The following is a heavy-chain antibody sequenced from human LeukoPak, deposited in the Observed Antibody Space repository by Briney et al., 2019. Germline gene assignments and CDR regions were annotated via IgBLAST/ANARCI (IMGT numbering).Heavy chain of an antibody. CDR2: IYYSGTT. D-gene: IGHD6-13*01. J-gene: IGHJ4*02. CDR3: ARLSSSLSGSKFDD. CDR1: GGSISSYY. V-gene: IGHV4-59*08. Sequence: SETLSLSCSVSGGSISSYYWSWIRQPPGKGLEWIGYIYYSGTTNYNPSLKSRVTISVDTSKNHFSLKLSSVTAADTAVYSCARLSSSLSGSKFDDWGQGTLVAASS.